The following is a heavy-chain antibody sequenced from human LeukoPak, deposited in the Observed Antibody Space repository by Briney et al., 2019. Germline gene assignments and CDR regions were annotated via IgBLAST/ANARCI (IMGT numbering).Heavy chain of an antibody. CDR3: ARDLDWSGGSCYSY. CDR2: IYSGGST. D-gene: IGHD2-15*01. J-gene: IGHJ4*02. CDR1: GFTVSSNY. Sequence: QPGGSLRLSCAASGFTVSSNYMSWVRQAPGKGLEWVSVIYSGGSTYYADSVKGRFTISRDNSKNTLYLQMNSLRAEDTAVYYCARDLDWSGGSCYSYWGQGTLVTVSS. V-gene: IGHV3-66*02.